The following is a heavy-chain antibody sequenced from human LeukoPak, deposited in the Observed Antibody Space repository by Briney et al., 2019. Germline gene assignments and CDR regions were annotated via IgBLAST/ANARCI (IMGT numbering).Heavy chain of an antibody. D-gene: IGHD3-9*01. Sequence: GGSLTLSCVASGLTFSTYGMSWVRQAQGKGLEWVSALSGSGSSTYYGDSVKGRFTISRDNSKNTLYLQMNSLRAEGTAVYYCAKDSPILTYWGQGTLVSVSS. J-gene: IGHJ4*02. CDR3: AKDSPILTY. V-gene: IGHV3-23*01. CDR2: LSGSGSST. CDR1: GLTFSTYG.